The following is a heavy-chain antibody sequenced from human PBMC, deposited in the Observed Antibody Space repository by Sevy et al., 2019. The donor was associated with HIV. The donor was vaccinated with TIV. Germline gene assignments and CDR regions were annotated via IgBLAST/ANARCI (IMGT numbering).Heavy chain of an antibody. Sequence: GRSLRLSCAASGFTFSNAWMSWVRQAPGKGLEWVGRIKSKTDGGTTDYAAPVKGRFTISRDDSKNTLYLQMNSLKTEDTAVCYCTTDDPGRGSSSWYRVNAFDIWGQGTMVTVSS. CDR1: GFTFSNAW. CDR3: TTDDPGRGSSSWYRVNAFDI. D-gene: IGHD6-13*01. V-gene: IGHV3-15*01. J-gene: IGHJ3*02. CDR2: IKSKTDGGTT.